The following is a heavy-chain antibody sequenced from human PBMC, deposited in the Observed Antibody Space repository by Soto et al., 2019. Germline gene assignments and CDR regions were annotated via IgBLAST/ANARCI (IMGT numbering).Heavy chain of an antibody. Sequence: PGGSLRLSCAASGFTVSSNYMSWVRQAPGKGLEWVSVIYSGGSTYYADSVKGRFTISRDNSKNTLYLQMNSLRAEDTAVYYCARSPTDYDFWSGYHFDYWGQGTLVTVSS. V-gene: IGHV3-66*01. D-gene: IGHD3-3*01. CDR2: IYSGGST. CDR3: ARSPTDYDFWSGYHFDY. CDR1: GFTVSSNY. J-gene: IGHJ4*02.